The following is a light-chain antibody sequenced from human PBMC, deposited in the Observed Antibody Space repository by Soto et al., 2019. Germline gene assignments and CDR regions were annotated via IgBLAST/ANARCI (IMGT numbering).Light chain of an antibody. Sequence: QSVLTQPASVSGSPGQSITISCTGTSSDVGRYNYVSWYQQHPGKAPRLMIYDVSNRPSGVSNRFSGSKSGNTASLTISGLQAEDEADYYCRSYTSTSTLDVFGTGTKVTVL. CDR3: RSYTSTSTLDV. CDR2: DVS. CDR1: SSDVGRYNY. V-gene: IGLV2-14*01. J-gene: IGLJ1*01.